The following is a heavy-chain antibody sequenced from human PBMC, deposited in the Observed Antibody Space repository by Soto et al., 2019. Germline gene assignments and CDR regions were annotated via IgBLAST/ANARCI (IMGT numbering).Heavy chain of an antibody. J-gene: IGHJ3*02. V-gene: IGHV3-23*01. CDR2: ISGGGDGT. CDR1: GFTFGNYA. D-gene: IGHD2-8*01. Sequence: EVQLLESGGGLVQPGGSLRLSCAASGFTFGNYAMIWVRQAPGKGLEWVSTISGGGDGTYYADSVRGRFTISRENSRNTVYRQMNSLRAEETAVYYCAKKGLGSLATYCTTVDCRDAFDIWAQGTMVTVSS. CDR3: AKKGLGSLATYCTTVDCRDAFDI.